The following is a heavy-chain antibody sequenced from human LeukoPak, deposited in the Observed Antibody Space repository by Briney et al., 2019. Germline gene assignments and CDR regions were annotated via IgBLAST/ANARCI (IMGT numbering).Heavy chain of an antibody. CDR1: GFTFDDYG. Sequence: GGSLRLSCAASGFTFDDYGMSWVRQAPGKGLEWVSNINRNGGNTAYADSVKGRFTISRDNAKNSLYLQMNSLRAEDTAVYYCAKDGTDIVVVVAATVHWYFDLWGRGTLVTVSS. CDR3: AKDGTDIVVVVAATVHWYFDL. J-gene: IGHJ2*01. D-gene: IGHD2-15*01. CDR2: INRNGGNT. V-gene: IGHV3-20*04.